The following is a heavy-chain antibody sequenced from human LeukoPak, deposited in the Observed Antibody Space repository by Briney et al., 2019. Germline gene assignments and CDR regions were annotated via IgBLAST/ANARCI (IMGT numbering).Heavy chain of an antibody. J-gene: IGHJ4*02. CDR1: GYTFSQYE. D-gene: IGHD6-13*01. Sequence: ASVKVSCKASGYTFSQYEISWVRQAPGQGPEWMGWISGYNGHTNYAQKLQGRVTMTTDTSTSTAYMELRSLRSDDTAVYYCARGLAAGDYWGQGTLVTVSS. V-gene: IGHV1-18*01. CDR2: ISGYNGHT. CDR3: ARGLAAGDY.